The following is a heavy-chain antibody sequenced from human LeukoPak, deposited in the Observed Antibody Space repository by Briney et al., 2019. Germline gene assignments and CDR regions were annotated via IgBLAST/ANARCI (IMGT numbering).Heavy chain of an antibody. J-gene: IGHJ4*02. Sequence: GASVKVSCKASGYAYSKYGIAWVRQAPGQGLEWMGWISTYNGDTRYAQKFQGRVTVSSDTSTGTAHMELRSLRSDDTAVYYCARDPSNTSGWYIYFDHWGQGALVTVSS. D-gene: IGHD6-19*01. CDR3: ARDPSNTSGWYIYFDH. CDR1: GYAYSKYG. CDR2: ISTYNGDT. V-gene: IGHV1-18*01.